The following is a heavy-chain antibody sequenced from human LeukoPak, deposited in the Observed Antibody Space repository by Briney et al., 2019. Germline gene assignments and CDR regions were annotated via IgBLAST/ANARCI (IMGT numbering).Heavy chain of an antibody. CDR1: GVTFKNYW. Sequence: GGSLRLSCAASGVTFKNYWMNWVRQAPGKGLEWVANINPDGSQKYYVDSVKGRFTISRDNAKNSLYLQMNSLRAEDTAVYYCARDPVTMVRGPPGWFDPWGQGTLVTVSS. V-gene: IGHV3-7*01. J-gene: IGHJ5*02. CDR2: INPDGSQK. D-gene: IGHD3-10*01. CDR3: ARDPVTMVRGPPGWFDP.